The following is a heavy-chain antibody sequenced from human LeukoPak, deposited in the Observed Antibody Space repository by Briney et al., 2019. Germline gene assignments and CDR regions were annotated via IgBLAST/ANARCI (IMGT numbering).Heavy chain of an antibody. CDR2: ISSNSNYI. CDR1: GFTFRSYG. Sequence: GGSLRLSCAASGFTFRSYGINWVRQAPGKGLEWVSSISSNSNYIHYADSVKGRFTISRDNSKNTLYLQMNDLRADDTAVYYCAKASWAGVTTTYFAYWGQGTLVTVSS. CDR3: AKASWAGVTTTYFAY. J-gene: IGHJ4*02. V-gene: IGHV3-21*04. D-gene: IGHD1-26*01.